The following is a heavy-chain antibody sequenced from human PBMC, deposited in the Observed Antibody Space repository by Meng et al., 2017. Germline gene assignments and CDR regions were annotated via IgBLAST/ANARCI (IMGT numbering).Heavy chain of an antibody. Sequence: QVPLQRWGAGLLKPSETLSPTCAVYGGSFSGYYWSWIRQPPGKGLEWIGEINHSGSTNYNPSLKSRVTISVDTSKNQFSLKLSSVTAADTAVYYCARRGIAARPFYYWGQGTLVTVSS. CDR3: ARRGIAARPFYY. D-gene: IGHD6-6*01. V-gene: IGHV4-34*01. J-gene: IGHJ4*02. CDR2: INHSGST. CDR1: GGSFSGYY.